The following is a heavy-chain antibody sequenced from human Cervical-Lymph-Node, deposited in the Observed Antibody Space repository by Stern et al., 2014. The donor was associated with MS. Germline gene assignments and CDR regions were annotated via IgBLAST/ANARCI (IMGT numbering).Heavy chain of an antibody. Sequence: VQLVESGGGVVQPGRSLRLSCAASGFTFSSYGMHWVRQAPGKGLEWVAVIWYDGSNKYYADSVKGRFTISRDNSKNTLYLQMNSLRAEDTAVYYCARDPFVDIVATYFDYWGQGTLVTVSS. D-gene: IGHD5-12*01. V-gene: IGHV3-33*01. CDR2: IWYDGSNK. J-gene: IGHJ4*02. CDR3: ARDPFVDIVATYFDY. CDR1: GFTFSSYG.